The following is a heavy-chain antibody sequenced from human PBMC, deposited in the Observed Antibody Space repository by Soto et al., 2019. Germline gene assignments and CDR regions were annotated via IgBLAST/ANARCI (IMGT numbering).Heavy chain of an antibody. CDR2: IYYSGST. CDR1: GGSISSGDYY. J-gene: IGHJ5*02. V-gene: IGHV4-30-4*01. D-gene: IGHD3-16*01. CDR3: ARENPLNWGGWFDP. Sequence: QVQLQESGPGLVKPSQTLSLTCTVSGGSISSGDYYWSWIRQPPGKALEWIGYIYYSGSTYYNPSLKIRVTISVDTSKNQFSLKLSSVTAADTAVYYCARENPLNWGGWFDPWGQGTLVTVSS.